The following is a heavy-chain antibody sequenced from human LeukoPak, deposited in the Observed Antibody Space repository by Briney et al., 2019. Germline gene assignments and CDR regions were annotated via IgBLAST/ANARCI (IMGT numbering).Heavy chain of an antibody. CDR3: ARRFSGSYGEIDY. Sequence: PSQTLSLTCTVSGGSISSGGYYWSWIRQHPGKGLEWIGYIYYSGSTYYNPSLKSRVTISVDTSKNQFSLKLSSVTAADTAVYYCARRFSGSYGEIDYWGQGTLVTVSS. CDR1: GGSISSGGYY. V-gene: IGHV4-31*03. D-gene: IGHD1-26*01. CDR2: IYYSGST. J-gene: IGHJ4*02.